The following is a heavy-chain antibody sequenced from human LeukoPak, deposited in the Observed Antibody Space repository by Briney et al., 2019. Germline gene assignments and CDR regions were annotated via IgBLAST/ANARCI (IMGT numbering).Heavy chain of an antibody. D-gene: IGHD3-22*01. J-gene: IGHJ3*02. CDR3: ARDGTYYYDSSGYYGAFDI. V-gene: IGHV3-33*01. Sequence: GGSLRLSCAASGFTFSSYGMHWVRQAPGKGLEWVAVIWYDGSNKYYADSVEGRFTISRDNSKNTLYLQMNSLRAEDTAVYYCARDGTYYYDSSGYYGAFDIWGQGTMVTVSS. CDR2: IWYDGSNK. CDR1: GFTFSSYG.